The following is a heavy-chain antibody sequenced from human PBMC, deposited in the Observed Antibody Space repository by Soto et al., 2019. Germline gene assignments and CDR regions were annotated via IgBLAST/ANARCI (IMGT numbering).Heavy chain of an antibody. Sequence: GGSLRLSCAASGFTFSSYAMHWVRQAPGKGLEWVAVISYDGSNKYYADSVKGRFTISRDNSKNTLYLQMNSLRAEDTAVYYCARDPELLWFGGSDYYGMDVWGQGTTVTVSS. CDR3: ARDPELLWFGGSDYYGMDV. D-gene: IGHD3-10*01. J-gene: IGHJ6*02. CDR2: ISYDGSNK. V-gene: IGHV3-30-3*01. CDR1: GFTFSSYA.